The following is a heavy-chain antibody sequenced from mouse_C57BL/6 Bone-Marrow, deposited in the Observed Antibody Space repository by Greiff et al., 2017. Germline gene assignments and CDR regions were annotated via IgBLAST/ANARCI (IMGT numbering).Heavy chain of an antibody. CDR2: IYPGSGNT. V-gene: IGHV1-76*01. CDR3: ARTDYYGSPYAMDY. Sequence: VQLQQSGAELVRPGASVKLSCKASGYTFTDYYINWVKQRPGQGLEWIARIYPGSGNTYYNEKFKGKATLTAEKSSSTAYMQLSSLTSEDSAVYFCARTDYYGSPYAMDYWGQGTLVTVSS. CDR1: GYTFTDYY. D-gene: IGHD1-1*01. J-gene: IGHJ4*01.